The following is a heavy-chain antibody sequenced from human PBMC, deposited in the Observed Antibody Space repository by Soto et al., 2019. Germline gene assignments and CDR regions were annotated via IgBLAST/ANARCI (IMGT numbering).Heavy chain of an antibody. V-gene: IGHV1-8*01. CDR2: MNPNSGNT. D-gene: IGHD2-21*02. Sequence: ASVKVSCKTSGYTFTSYDINWVRQATGQGLEWMGWMNPNSGNTGYVQKFQGRVTMTRNPSMSTAYMELSSLRSEDTAVYYWGRIYCDRDCYPAYWGKGTLVTVSS. CDR1: GYTFTSYD. J-gene: IGHJ1*01. CDR3: GRIYCDRDCYPAY.